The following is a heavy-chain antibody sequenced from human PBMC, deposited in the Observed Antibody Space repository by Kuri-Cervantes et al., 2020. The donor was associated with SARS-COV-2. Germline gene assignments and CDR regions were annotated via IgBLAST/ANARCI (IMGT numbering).Heavy chain of an antibody. CDR3: ARLPSYYYYGMDV. Sequence: SETLSLTCTVSGSSISSSSYYWGWIRQPPGKGLEWIGSIYYSGSTYYNPSLKSRVTISVDTSKNQFSLKLSSVTAADTAVYYCARLPSYYYYGMDVWGQGTTVTVSS. CDR1: GSSISSSSYY. CDR2: IYYSGST. J-gene: IGHJ6*02. V-gene: IGHV4-39*01.